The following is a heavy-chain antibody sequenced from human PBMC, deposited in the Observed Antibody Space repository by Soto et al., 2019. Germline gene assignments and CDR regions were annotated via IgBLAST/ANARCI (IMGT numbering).Heavy chain of an antibody. D-gene: IGHD3-3*01. J-gene: IGHJ6*02. V-gene: IGHV3-30-3*01. CDR1: GFTFSSYA. Sequence: GGSLRLSCAASGFTFSSYAMHWVRQAPGKGLEWVAVISYDGSNKYYADSVKGRFTISRDNSKNTLYLQMNSLRAEDTAVYYCARGIKPYDFWSGYYRHYYGMDVWGQGTTVTVSS. CDR3: ARGIKPYDFWSGYYRHYYGMDV. CDR2: ISYDGSNK.